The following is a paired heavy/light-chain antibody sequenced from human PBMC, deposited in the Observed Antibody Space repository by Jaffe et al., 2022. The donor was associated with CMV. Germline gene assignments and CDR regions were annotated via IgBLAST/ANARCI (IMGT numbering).Heavy chain of an antibody. Sequence: EVQLVESGGGLVKPGGSLRLSCAASGFTFSNAWMSWVRQAPGKGLEWVGRIKSKTDGGTTDYAAPVKGRFTISRDDSKNTLYLQMNSLKTEDTAVYYCTTDASLTMIVVGYAFDIWGQGTMVTVSS. D-gene: IGHD3-22*01. CDR1: GFTFSNAW. CDR3: TTDASLTMIVVGYAFDI. V-gene: IGHV3-15*01. CDR2: IKSKTDGGTT. J-gene: IGHJ3*02.
Light chain of an antibody. Sequence: SYELTQPPSVSVSPGQTASITCSGDKLGDKYACWYQQKPGQSPVLVIYQDSKRPSGIPERFSGSNSGNTATLTISGTQAMDEADYYCQAWDSSTAQEVFGTGTKVTVL. V-gene: IGLV3-1*01. CDR1: KLGDKY. CDR2: QDS. CDR3: QAWDSSTAQEV. J-gene: IGLJ1*01.